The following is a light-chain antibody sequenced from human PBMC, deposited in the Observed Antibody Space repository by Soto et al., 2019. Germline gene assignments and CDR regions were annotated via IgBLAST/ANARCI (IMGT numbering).Light chain of an antibody. CDR3: QHVNVDTST. J-gene: IGKJ4*02. Sequence: EIQMTKSPAALSASVGDRFTISCRASQPVXTGLAWDQQKPGKAPNLLXYNASTLHSGVPSRLSGGGSGTDFTLPISRLQPEYFVTYYCQHVNVDTSTFGGGTKVDI. CDR1: QPVXTG. V-gene: IGKV1-12*01. CDR2: NAS.